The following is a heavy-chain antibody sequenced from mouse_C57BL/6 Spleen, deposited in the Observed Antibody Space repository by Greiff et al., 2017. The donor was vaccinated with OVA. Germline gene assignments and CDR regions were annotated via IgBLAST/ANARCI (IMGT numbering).Heavy chain of an antibody. CDR2: IDPSDSYT. Sequence: VQLQQPGAELVMPGASVKLSCKASGYTFTSYWMHWVKQRPGQGLEWIGEIDPSDSYTNYNQKFKGKSTLTVDKSSSTAYMQLSSLTSEDSAVYYCARSRAYYYGSSYDYWGQGTTLTVSS. J-gene: IGHJ2*01. V-gene: IGHV1-69*01. D-gene: IGHD1-1*01. CDR1: GYTFTSYW. CDR3: ARSRAYYYGSSYDY.